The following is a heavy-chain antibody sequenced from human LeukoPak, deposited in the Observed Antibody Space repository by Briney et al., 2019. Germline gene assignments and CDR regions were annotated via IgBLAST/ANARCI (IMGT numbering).Heavy chain of an antibody. CDR3: ARDEKRYYTAMNY. CDR2: SHTSGST. V-gene: IGHV4-61*09. D-gene: IGHD5-18*01. Sequence: SETLSLTCTVSGGSISSGSYYWTWIRQPAGKGLEWIGHSHTSGSTNYNPSLKSRVTISLDTSKNQFSLKLSSVTAADTAVYYCARDEKRYYTAMNYWGQGTLVTVSS. CDR1: GGSISSGSYY. J-gene: IGHJ4*02.